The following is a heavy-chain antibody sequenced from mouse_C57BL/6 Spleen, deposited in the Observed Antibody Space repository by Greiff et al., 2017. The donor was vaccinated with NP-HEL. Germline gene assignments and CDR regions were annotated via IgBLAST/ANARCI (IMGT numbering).Heavy chain of an antibody. V-gene: IGHV1-64*01. J-gene: IGHJ1*03. Sequence: QVHVKQSGAELVKPGASVKLSCKASGYTFTSYWMHWVKQRPGQGLEWIGMIHPNSGSTNYNEKFKSKATLTVDKSSSTAYMQLSSLTSEDSAVYYCAGGSSYEWYFDVWGTGTTVTVSS. CDR2: IHPNSGST. CDR3: AGGSSYEWYFDV. CDR1: GYTFTSYW. D-gene: IGHD1-1*01.